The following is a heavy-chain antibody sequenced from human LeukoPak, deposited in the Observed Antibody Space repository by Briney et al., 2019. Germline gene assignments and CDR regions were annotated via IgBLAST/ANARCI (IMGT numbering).Heavy chain of an antibody. CDR1: GDSVSSNSAA. V-gene: IGHV6-1*01. CDR2: TYYRSKWYN. D-gene: IGHD6-13*01. J-gene: IGHJ6*02. CDR3: ARGVAAAAYGMDV. Sequence: SQTLSLTCAISGDSVSSNSAAWSWIRQSPSRGLEWLGRTYYRSKWYNDYAVSVKSRITINPDTSKNQFSLHLNSVTPEDTAVYYCARGVAAAAYGMDVWGQGTTVTVSS.